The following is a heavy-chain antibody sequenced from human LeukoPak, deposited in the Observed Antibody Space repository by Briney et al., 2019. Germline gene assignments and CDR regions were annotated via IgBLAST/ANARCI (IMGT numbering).Heavy chain of an antibody. CDR3: ARGPSIAVAGGFDP. V-gene: IGHV4-34*01. CDR2: INHSGST. CDR1: GGSFSGYY. D-gene: IGHD6-19*01. J-gene: IGHJ5*02. Sequence: PSETLSLTCAVYGGSFSGYYWSWIRQPPGKGLEWIGEINHSGSTNYNPSLKSRVTISVDTSKNQFSLKLSSVTAADTAVYYCARGPSIAVAGGFDPWGQGTLVTVSS.